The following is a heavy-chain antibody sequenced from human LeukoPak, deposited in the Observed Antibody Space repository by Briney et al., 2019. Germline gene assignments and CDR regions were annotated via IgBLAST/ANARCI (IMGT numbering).Heavy chain of an antibody. J-gene: IGHJ4*02. V-gene: IGHV3-43*02. CDR2: IMKDGYNI. CDR3: AKGNQWLIRY. Sequence: PGGSLRLSCAASGFTFDPYAMHCVRQVPGKGLQWVSLIMKDGYNIYADSVKGRFTISRDNSKNSLYLQMDSLRTEDSALYYCAKGNQWLIRYWGQGTLVTVSS. D-gene: IGHD6-19*01. CDR1: GFTFDPYA.